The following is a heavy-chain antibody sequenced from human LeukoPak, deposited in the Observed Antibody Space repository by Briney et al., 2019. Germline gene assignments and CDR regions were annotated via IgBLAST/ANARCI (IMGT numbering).Heavy chain of an antibody. CDR3: ARRGFFDY. CDR1: GDSVSSYY. V-gene: IGHV4-59*08. D-gene: IGHD3-16*01. Sequence: SETLSLTCTVSGDSVSSYYWSWIRQPPGKGLEWVGYIHYSGSTNYNPSLKSRVTISGDTSKNQFSLNLNSVTAADTAVYYCARRGFFDYWGQGVLVTISS. J-gene: IGHJ4*02. CDR2: IHYSGST.